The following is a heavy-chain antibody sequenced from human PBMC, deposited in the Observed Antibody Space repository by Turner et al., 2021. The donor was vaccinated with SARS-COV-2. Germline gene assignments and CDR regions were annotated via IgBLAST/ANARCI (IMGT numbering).Heavy chain of an antibody. V-gene: IGHV1-24*01. CDR1: GYTLTELS. D-gene: IGHD4-17*01. CDR2: YDPEDGET. CDR3: ATATAIHGDYRNYYYYYGMEV. Sequence: QVQVVQSGAEVKKPGASVKVSCRVSGYTLTELSMHWLRQAPGKGLEWMGGYDPEDGETIYPQKFQGRDTMNEDTSTDTAYMELSSLRYEDTAVYYCATATAIHGDYRNYYYYYGMEVWGQGTTVTVSS. J-gene: IGHJ6*02.